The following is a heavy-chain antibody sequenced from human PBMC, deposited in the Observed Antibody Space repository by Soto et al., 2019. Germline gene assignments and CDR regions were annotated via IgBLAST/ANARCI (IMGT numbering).Heavy chain of an antibody. J-gene: IGHJ4*02. CDR1: GFTFSTYA. CDR2: ISGSGAST. Sequence: EVQLLESGGGLVQPGGSLRLSCAASGFTFSTYAMSWVRKAPGRGLEWVSAISGSGASTYYADSVKGRFTISRDNSKDTLYLQMNSLRAEDTAVYYCAKDGAATPLNLRYNKHDYWGQGTLVTVSS. V-gene: IGHV3-23*01. CDR3: AKDGAATPLNLRYNKHDY. D-gene: IGHD2-15*01.